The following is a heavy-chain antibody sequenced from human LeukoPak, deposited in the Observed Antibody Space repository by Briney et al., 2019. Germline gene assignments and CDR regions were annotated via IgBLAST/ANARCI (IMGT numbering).Heavy chain of an antibody. CDR3: TRGTREPDF. J-gene: IGHJ4*02. CDR1: GDSVSHYY. D-gene: IGHD5-24*01. Sequence: SETLSLTCTVSGDSVSHYYWNWIRQPPGKALELIGYISNNGDSNYNPSLKSRVTMSLDTSKNQLSLRLTFVTAADTAVYFCTRGTREPDFWGQGTLVTVSS. V-gene: IGHV4-59*02. CDR2: ISNNGDS.